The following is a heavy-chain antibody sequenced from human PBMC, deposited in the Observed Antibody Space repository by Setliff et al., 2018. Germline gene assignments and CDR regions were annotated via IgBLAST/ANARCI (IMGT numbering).Heavy chain of an antibody. Sequence: TLSLTCTVSGGSISSGGYYWSWIRQHPGKGLEWIGYIYYSGSTYYSPSLKSRVTISVDTSKNQFSLKLSSVTAADTAVYYCARAPGYCSGGSCYLGYYYYYMDVWGKGTTVTVSS. D-gene: IGHD2-15*01. J-gene: IGHJ6*03. CDR3: ARAPGYCSGGSCYLGYYYYYMDV. CDR1: GGSISSGGYY. V-gene: IGHV4-31*03. CDR2: IYYSGST.